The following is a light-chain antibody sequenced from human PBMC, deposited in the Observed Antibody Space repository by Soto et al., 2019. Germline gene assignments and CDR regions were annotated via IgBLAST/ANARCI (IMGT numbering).Light chain of an antibody. CDR1: NSDIGGYNY. V-gene: IGLV2-11*01. Sequence: QAVLTQPRSVSGSPGQSVTISCTGTNSDIGGYNYVSWYQQHPGKAPKVMIYDVNRRPSGVPDRFSGSKSGNTASLTISGLQAEDEADYYCCSYAGRYNFWVFGGGTQLTVL. CDR2: DVN. CDR3: CSYAGRYNFWV. J-gene: IGLJ7*01.